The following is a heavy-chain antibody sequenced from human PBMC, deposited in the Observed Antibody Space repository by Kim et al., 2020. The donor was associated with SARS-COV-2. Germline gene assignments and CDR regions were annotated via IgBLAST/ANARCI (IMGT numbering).Heavy chain of an antibody. CDR1: GGSFSGYY. CDR2: INHSGST. V-gene: IGHV4-34*01. J-gene: IGHJ4*02. Sequence: SETLSLTCAVYGGSFSGYYWSWIRQPPGKGLEWIGEINHSGSTNYNPSLKSRVTISVDTSKNQFSLKLSSVTAADTAVYYCARVEGPGAGTNPLRSAFDYWGQGTLVTVSS. CDR3: ARVEGPGAGTNPLRSAFDY. D-gene: IGHD1-7*01.